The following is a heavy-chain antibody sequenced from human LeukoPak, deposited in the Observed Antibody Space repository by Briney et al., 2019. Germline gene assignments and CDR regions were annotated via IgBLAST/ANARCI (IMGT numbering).Heavy chain of an antibody. CDR3: ARGPYCGGDCYSPGFDY. J-gene: IGHJ4*02. Sequence: PGGSLRLSCAASGFTVSTSYMSWVRQPPGKVLQWVSVIYSGGSTYYADSVKGRFTISRDNSKNTLYLQMNSLRAEDTAVYYCARGPYCGGDCYSPGFDYWGQGTLVTVSS. CDR2: IYSGGST. V-gene: IGHV3-53*01. CDR1: GFTVSTSY. D-gene: IGHD2-21*02.